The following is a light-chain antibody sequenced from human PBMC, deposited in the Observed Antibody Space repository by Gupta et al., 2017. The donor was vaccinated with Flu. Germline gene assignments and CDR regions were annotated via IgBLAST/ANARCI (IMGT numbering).Light chain of an antibody. CDR2: NVS. Sequence: AIQMTQSPSSLSASVGDRVTITCRASQDIRNTLGWYQQKPGKAPKLLMYNVSALQSGVPSRFSGSGSGTDFTLTISSLQPEDFATYYCRQDDNYPMTFGGGTKVEIK. V-gene: IGKV1-6*01. J-gene: IGKJ4*01. CDR3: RQDDNYPMT. CDR1: QDIRNT.